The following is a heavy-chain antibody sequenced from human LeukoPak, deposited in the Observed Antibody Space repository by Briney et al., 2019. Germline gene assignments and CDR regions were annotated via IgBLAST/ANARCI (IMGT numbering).Heavy chain of an antibody. CDR1: GFSISSYW. V-gene: IGHV3-74*01. CDR2: IKSDGSST. CDR3: TRVRGSDTANFDY. J-gene: IGHJ4*02. D-gene: IGHD1-26*01. Sequence: GGSLGLSCAASGFSISSYWMHWVRQAPGKGLVWVSRIKSDGSSTSYADSVKGRFTISRDIAENTLYLQMDSLRAEDTAVYYCTRVRGSDTANFDYWGQGTLVTVSS.